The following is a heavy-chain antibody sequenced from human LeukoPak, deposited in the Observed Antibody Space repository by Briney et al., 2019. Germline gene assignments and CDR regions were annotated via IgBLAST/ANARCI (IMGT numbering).Heavy chain of an antibody. CDR1: GFTFSSYE. V-gene: IGHV3-48*03. Sequence: PAGSLRLSCAASGFTFSSYEVDWVRQAPGKGLEWVSYISSSGSTIYYADSVKGRFTISRDNAKNLLYLRMNNPRAEDTAVYYCAREPSGNNDYWGQGTLVTVSS. D-gene: IGHD1-1*01. J-gene: IGHJ4*02. CDR3: AREPSGNNDY. CDR2: ISSSGSTI.